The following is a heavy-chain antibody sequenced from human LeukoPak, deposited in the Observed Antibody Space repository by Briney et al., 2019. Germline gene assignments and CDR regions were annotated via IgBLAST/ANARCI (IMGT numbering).Heavy chain of an antibody. J-gene: IGHJ4*02. CDR2: IYYSGST. V-gene: IGHV4-59*01. CDR3: ARDPVGGTFDY. D-gene: IGHD1-1*01. CDR1: GGSISSYY. Sequence: PSETLSLTCTVSGGSISSYYWSWIRQPPGKGLEWIGYIYYSGSTNYNPSLKSRVTISVDTPKNQFSLKLSSVTAADTAVYYCARDPVGGTFDYWGQGTLVTVSS.